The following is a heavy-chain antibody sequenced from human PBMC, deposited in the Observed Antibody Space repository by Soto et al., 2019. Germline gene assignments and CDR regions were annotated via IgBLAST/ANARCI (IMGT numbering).Heavy chain of an antibody. CDR3: ASSGDYVWGSYPFP. V-gene: IGHV1-69*02. CDR2: IIPILGIA. Sequence: QVQLVQSGAEVKKPGSSVKVSCKASGGTFSSYTISWVRQAPGQGLEWMGRIIPILGIANYAQKFQGRVTITADKSTSTAYMELSSLRSEDTAVYYCASSGDYVWGSYPFPWGQGTLVTVSS. D-gene: IGHD3-16*02. J-gene: IGHJ5*02. CDR1: GGTFSSYT.